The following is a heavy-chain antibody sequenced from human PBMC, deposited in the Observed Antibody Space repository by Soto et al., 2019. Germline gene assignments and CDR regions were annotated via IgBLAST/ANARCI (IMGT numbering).Heavy chain of an antibody. V-gene: IGHV3-9*01. CDR1: GFTFDDYA. D-gene: IGHD2-15*01. CDR3: AKVMLCSGGSCYTGLFDY. Sequence: PGGSLRLSCAASGFTFDDYAMHWVRQAPGKGLEWVSGISWNSGSIGYADSVKGRFTISRDNAKNSPYLQMNSLRTEDTALYYCAKVMLCSGGSCYTGLFDYWGQGTLVTVSS. J-gene: IGHJ4*02. CDR2: ISWNSGSI.